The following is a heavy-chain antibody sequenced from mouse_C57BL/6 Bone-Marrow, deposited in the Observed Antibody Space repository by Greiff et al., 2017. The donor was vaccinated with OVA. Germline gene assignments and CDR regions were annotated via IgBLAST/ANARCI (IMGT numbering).Heavy chain of an antibody. D-gene: IGHD1-1*01. CDR3: ARWIYYYGSSSYWYFDV. Sequence: QVQLQQPGAELVKPGASVKLSCKASGYTFTSYWMHWVKQRPGQGLEWIGMIHPNSGSTNYNEKFKSKATLPVDKSSSTAYMQLSSLTSEDSAVYYCARWIYYYGSSSYWYFDVWGTGTTVTVSS. V-gene: IGHV1-64*01. J-gene: IGHJ1*03. CDR1: GYTFTSYW. CDR2: IHPNSGST.